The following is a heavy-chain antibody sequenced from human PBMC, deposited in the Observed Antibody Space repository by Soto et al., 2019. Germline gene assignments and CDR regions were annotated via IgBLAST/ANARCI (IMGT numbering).Heavy chain of an antibody. D-gene: IGHD5-18*01. Sequence: ASVKVSCKASGGTFSSYAISWVRQAPGQGLEWMGGIIPIFGTANYAQKFQGRVTITADESTSTAYMELSSLRSEDTAVYYCARERYSYGLPDYYYYGMDVWGQGTKVTVS. V-gene: IGHV1-69*13. J-gene: IGHJ6*02. CDR2: IIPIFGTA. CDR3: ARERYSYGLPDYYYYGMDV. CDR1: GGTFSSYA.